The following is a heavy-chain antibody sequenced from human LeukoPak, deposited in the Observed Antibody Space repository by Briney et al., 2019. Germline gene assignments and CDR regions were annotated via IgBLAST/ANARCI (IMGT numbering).Heavy chain of an antibody. Sequence: PGGSLRLSCAASGFTFNNYPMSWVRQAPGKGLEWISVISGSSVDIAYAEYVKGRFTISRDNSRNTLYLQMNSLRVEDTAVYYCAKTTWESRGYYYDYWGQGTLVTVSS. V-gene: IGHV3-23*01. CDR3: AKTTWESRGYYYDY. CDR1: GFTFNNYP. D-gene: IGHD3-22*01. J-gene: IGHJ4*02. CDR2: ISGSSVDI.